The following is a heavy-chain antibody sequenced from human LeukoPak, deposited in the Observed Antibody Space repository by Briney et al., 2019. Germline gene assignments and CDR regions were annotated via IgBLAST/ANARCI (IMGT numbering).Heavy chain of an antibody. V-gene: IGHV4-59*08. Sequence: PSETLSLTCTVSGGSISNYYWNWIRQSPGQGLEWIGYIYNIGRNNYNPSIKSRVTISSDLSKNQVSLSLTSGTVADTAVYYCARADPYRDYYFDYWGQGTPVTVSS. CDR3: ARADPYRDYYFDY. CDR2: IYNIGRN. CDR1: GGSISNYY. J-gene: IGHJ4*02. D-gene: IGHD4-17*01.